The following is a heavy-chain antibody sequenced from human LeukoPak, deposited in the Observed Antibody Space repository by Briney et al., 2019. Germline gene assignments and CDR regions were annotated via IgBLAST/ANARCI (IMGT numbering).Heavy chain of an antibody. Sequence: SVKVSCKASGGTFSSYAISWVRQAPGQGLEWMGGIIPIFGTANYAQKFQGRVTITTDESTSTAYMELSSLRSEDTAVYYCASFSYYDFWTPIRGNEYYFDYWGQGTLVTVSS. CDR3: ASFSYYDFWTPIRGNEYYFDY. J-gene: IGHJ4*02. CDR2: IIPIFGTA. V-gene: IGHV1-69*05. CDR1: GGTFSSYA. D-gene: IGHD3-3*01.